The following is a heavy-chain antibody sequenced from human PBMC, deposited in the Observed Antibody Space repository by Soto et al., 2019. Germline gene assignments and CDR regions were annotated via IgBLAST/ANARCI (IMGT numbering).Heavy chain of an antibody. Sequence: PGGSLRLSCAASGFIFSNYAMSWVRQAPGRGLEWVSAISGSGATTYYPDSVKGRFTISRDNSKNTLYLQMNNLRADDTAVYYCTKGGIPRRYHIAKVDFDYWGQGSLVTVSS. CDR3: TKGGIPRRYHIAKVDFDY. V-gene: IGHV3-23*01. D-gene: IGHD2-21*01. CDR2: ISGSGATT. CDR1: GFIFSNYA. J-gene: IGHJ4*02.